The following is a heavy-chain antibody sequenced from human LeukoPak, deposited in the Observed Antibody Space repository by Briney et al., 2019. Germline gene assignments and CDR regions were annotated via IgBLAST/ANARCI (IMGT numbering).Heavy chain of an antibody. V-gene: IGHV4-31*03. CDR1: GGSISSGGYY. J-gene: IGHJ4*02. Sequence: SETLSLTCTVSGGSISSGGYYWSWIRQHPGKGLEWIGYIYYSGSTYYNPSLKSRVTISVDTSKNQFSLKLSSVTAADTAVYYCARDSREGLGTHCFDYWGQGTLVTVSS. CDR3: ARDSREGLGTHCFDY. CDR2: IYYSGST. D-gene: IGHD7-27*01.